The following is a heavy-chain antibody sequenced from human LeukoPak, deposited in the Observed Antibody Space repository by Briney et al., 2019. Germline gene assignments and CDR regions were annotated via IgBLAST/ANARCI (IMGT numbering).Heavy chain of an antibody. CDR3: ARASNPWLQLT. V-gene: IGHV3-7*05. CDR1: GFTFSNYW. CDR2: IKQDGSEK. D-gene: IGHD5-24*01. Sequence: GGSLRLSCAASGFTFSNYWMIWVRQAPGKGLEWVGNIKQDGSEKRYAGSVRGRFTISRDNAQTSLYLQMNSLRAEDTAVYYCARASNPWLQLTWGQGTLVTVSS. J-gene: IGHJ5*02.